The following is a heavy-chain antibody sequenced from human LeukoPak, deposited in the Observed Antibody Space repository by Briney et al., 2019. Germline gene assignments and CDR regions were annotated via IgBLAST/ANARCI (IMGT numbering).Heavy chain of an antibody. Sequence: PGGSLRLSCAASGFTFSSYAMSWVRQAPGKGLEWVSAISGSGGSTYYADSVKGRFTISRDNSRNTLYLQMNSLRAEDTAVYYCAKEALTIFGRYYGMDVWGQGTTVTVSS. CDR1: GFTFSSYA. V-gene: IGHV3-23*01. D-gene: IGHD3-3*01. CDR2: ISGSGGST. CDR3: AKEALTIFGRYYGMDV. J-gene: IGHJ6*02.